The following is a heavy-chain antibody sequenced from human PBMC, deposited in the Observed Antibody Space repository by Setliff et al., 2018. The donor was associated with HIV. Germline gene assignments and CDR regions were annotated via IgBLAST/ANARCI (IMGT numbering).Heavy chain of an antibody. J-gene: IGHJ4*01. CDR1: GYTFTSYD. Sequence: ASVKVSCKASGYTFTSYDINWVRQATGQGLEWVGWMNPQSGNTGYAQKFQGRVTITTDESTRTAYMELRSLRSEDTAVYYCARVPSPFVQEGYFDDWGQGTLVTVSS. D-gene: IGHD3-3*01. CDR2: MNPQSGNT. CDR3: ARVPSPFVQEGYFDD. V-gene: IGHV1-8*01.